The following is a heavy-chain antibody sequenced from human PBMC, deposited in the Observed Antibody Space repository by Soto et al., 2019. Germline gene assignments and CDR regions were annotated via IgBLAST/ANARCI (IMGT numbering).Heavy chain of an antibody. V-gene: IGHV3-23*01. CDR1: GFTFSSYA. D-gene: IGHD7-27*01. CDR2: ISGSGGST. J-gene: IGHJ6*02. CDR3: AKGWGNYYYYGMDV. Sequence: GGSLRLSCAASGFTFSSYAMSWVRQAPGKGLEWVSAISGSGGSTYYADSVKGRFTISRDNSKNTLYLQMNSLRAEDTAVYYCAKGWGNYYYYGMDVWGQGTTVNVSS.